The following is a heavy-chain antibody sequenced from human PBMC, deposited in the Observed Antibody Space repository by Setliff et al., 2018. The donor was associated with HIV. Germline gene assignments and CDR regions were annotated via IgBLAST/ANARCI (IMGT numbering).Heavy chain of an antibody. Sequence: SETLSLTCDAYGGSFSGYYWSWIRQPPGKGLEWIGEINHSGSTNYNPSLKSRVTISVDTSKNQFSLKLSSVTAADTAVYYCARTRSDFWSGYSPYYYYYMDVWGKGTTVTVSS. CDR2: INHSGST. CDR3: ARTRSDFWSGYSPYYYYYMDV. D-gene: IGHD3-3*01. J-gene: IGHJ6*03. CDR1: GGSFSGYY. V-gene: IGHV4-34*01.